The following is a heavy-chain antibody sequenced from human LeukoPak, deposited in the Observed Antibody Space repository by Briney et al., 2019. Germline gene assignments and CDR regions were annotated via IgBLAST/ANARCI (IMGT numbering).Heavy chain of an antibody. Sequence: PSETLSLTCTVSGGSISSYYLSWIRQPPGKGLEWIGYIYYSGSTNYNPSLKSRGTISVDTSKNQFSLKLSSVTAADTAVYYCAREYCSGGSCYFDYWGQGTLVTVSS. CDR1: GGSISSYY. J-gene: IGHJ4*02. D-gene: IGHD2-15*01. CDR2: IYYSGST. V-gene: IGHV4-59*01. CDR3: AREYCSGGSCYFDY.